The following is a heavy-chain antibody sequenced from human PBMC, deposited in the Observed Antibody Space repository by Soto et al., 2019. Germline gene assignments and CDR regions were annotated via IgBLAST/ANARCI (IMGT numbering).Heavy chain of an antibody. CDR3: AREAGPSLHYYYGMDG. V-gene: IGHV4-30-4*01. CDR2: IYYSGST. J-gene: IGHJ6*02. CDR1: GGSISSGDYY. Sequence: SETLSLTCTVSGGSISSGDYYWSWIRQPPGKGLEWIGYIYYSGSTYYNPSLKSRVTISVDTSKNQFSLKLSSVTAADTAVYYCAREAGPSLHYYYGMDGWGQGTTVTVSS.